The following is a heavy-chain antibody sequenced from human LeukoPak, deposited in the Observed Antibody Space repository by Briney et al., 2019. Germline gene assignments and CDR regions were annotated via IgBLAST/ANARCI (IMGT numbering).Heavy chain of an antibody. V-gene: IGHV4-61*01. J-gene: IGHJ6*03. CDR2: IYYSGST. CDR3: ARVSSSWPDYYYYYYMDV. D-gene: IGHD6-13*01. Sequence: PSETLSLTCTVSGGSISSSNYYWSWIRQPPGKGLEWIGYIYYSGSTNYNPSLKSRVTISVDTSKNQFSLKLSSVTAADTAVYYCARVSSSWPDYYYYYYMDVWGKGTTVTVSS. CDR1: GGSISSSNYY.